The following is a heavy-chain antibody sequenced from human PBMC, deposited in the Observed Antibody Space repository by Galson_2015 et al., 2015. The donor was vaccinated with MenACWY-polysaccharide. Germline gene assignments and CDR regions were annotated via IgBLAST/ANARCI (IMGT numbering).Heavy chain of an antibody. D-gene: IGHD4-17*01. CDR1: GYTFTNYA. J-gene: IGHJ4*02. Sequence: SVKVSCKASGYTFTNYAMNWVRQAPGQGLEWMGGINTNTGNPTYAQGFTGRFVFSLDASVSTAYLQISSLKAEDTAVYYCARDPKQEATTVPTGRFDYWGQGTLVTVSS. V-gene: IGHV7-4-1*02. CDR3: ARDPKQEATTVPTGRFDY. CDR2: INTNTGNP.